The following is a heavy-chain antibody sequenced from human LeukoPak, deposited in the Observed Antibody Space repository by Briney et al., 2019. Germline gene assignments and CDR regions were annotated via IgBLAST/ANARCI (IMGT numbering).Heavy chain of an antibody. CDR2: RIAVFPAP. V-gene: IGHV1-69*05. Sequence: SVKVSCKASGGTFSTYPINWVRQAPGQGLEWMGGRIAVFPAPNYAQKFQVRITVTTDESTATAYMELSSLRSDDTAVYYCAGSDAWGQGTLVTVSS. CDR3: AGSDA. J-gene: IGHJ5*02. CDR1: GGTFSTYP.